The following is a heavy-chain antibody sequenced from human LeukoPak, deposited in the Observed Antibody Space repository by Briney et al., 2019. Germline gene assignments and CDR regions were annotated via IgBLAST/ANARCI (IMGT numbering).Heavy chain of an antibody. Sequence: SETLSLTCAVYGGSFSGYYWSWIRQPPWKGLEWIGEINHSGSTNYNPSLKSRVTISVDTSKNQFSLKLSSVTAADTAVYYCARGPGGYCSSTSCRYGMDVWGQGTTVTVSS. V-gene: IGHV4-34*01. D-gene: IGHD2-2*01. CDR2: INHSGST. J-gene: IGHJ6*02. CDR3: ARGPGGYCSSTSCRYGMDV. CDR1: GGSFSGYY.